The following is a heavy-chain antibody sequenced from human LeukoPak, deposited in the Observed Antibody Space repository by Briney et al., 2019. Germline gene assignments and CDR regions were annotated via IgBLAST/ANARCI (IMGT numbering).Heavy chain of an antibody. CDR2: ISSSSYI. CDR3: ARTYSGSYLWSYFDY. D-gene: IGHD1-26*01. CDR1: GFTFSSYS. J-gene: IGHJ4*02. Sequence: GGSLRLSCAASGFTFSSYSMNWVPQAPGKGLEWVSSISSSSYIYYADSVKCRFTISRDKAKNSLYLQMKSLRAEDTAVYYCARTYSGSYLWSYFDYWGQGTLVTVSS. V-gene: IGHV3-21*01.